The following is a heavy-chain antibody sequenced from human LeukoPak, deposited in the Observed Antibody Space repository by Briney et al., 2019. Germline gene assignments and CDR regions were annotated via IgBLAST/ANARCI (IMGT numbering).Heavy chain of an antibody. V-gene: IGHV1-18*01. CDR2: ISARNGKT. D-gene: IGHD1-26*01. CDR3: ARDTEWEKNPDYFDY. Sequence: ASVKVSCKAFGYIFTNYGISWVRQAPGQGLEWMGWISARNGKTNYAQKVQGRVTMTTDTSATTAYMELRSLRSDDTAVYYCARDTEWEKNPDYFDYWGQGTLVTVSS. J-gene: IGHJ4*02. CDR1: GYIFTNYG.